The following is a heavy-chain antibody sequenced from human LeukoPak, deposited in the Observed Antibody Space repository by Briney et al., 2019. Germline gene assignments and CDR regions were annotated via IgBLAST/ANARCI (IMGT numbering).Heavy chain of an antibody. Sequence: PGGSLRLSCAASDFTVSSNFMNWVRQAPGKGLEWVSVIYSDGSTYYADSVKGRFTISRDNSKNTLYLQMNSLRAEDTAVYYCARDHIVVERRGLGWSNYYYYGMDVWGQGTTVTVSS. J-gene: IGHJ6*02. CDR2: IYSDGST. CDR1: DFTVSSNF. D-gene: IGHD2-2*01. V-gene: IGHV3-53*01. CDR3: ARDHIVVERRGLGWSNYYYYGMDV.